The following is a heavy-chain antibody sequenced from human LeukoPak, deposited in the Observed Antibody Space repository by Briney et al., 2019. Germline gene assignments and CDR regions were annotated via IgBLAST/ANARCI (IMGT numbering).Heavy chain of an antibody. J-gene: IGHJ4*02. CDR2: FDPEDGET. CDR3: ATDLSITMIERVHYYFDY. V-gene: IGHV1-24*01. CDR1: GYTLTELS. D-gene: IGHD3-22*01. Sequence: GASVKVSCKVSGYTLTELSMHWVRQAPGKGLEWMGGFDPEDGETIYAQKFQGRVTMTEDTSADTAYMELSSLRSEDTAVYYCATDLSITMIERVHYYFDYWGQGTLVTVSS.